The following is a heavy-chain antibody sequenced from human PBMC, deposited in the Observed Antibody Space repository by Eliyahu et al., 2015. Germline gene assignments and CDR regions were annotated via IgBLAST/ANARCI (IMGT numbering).Heavy chain of an antibody. D-gene: IGHD5-24*01. Sequence: QVQLVESGGGVVQPGRSLRLSCAASGFXXSSXGXHWVRQAPGKGLXWVAVIWYDGSNKYYADSVKGRFTISRDNSKNTLYLQMNSLRAEDTAVYYCARDRVTGWLPTGGFDYWGQGTLVTVSS. J-gene: IGHJ4*02. CDR2: IWYDGSNK. V-gene: IGHV3-33*01. CDR1: GFXXSSXG. CDR3: ARDRVTGWLPTGGFDY.